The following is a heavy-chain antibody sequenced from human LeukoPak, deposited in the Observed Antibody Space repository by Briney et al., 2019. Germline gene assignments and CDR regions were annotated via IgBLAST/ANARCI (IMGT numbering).Heavy chain of an antibody. CDR3: ARGYYDYVWGSYRFGDY. V-gene: IGHV3-7*01. CDR1: GFTFSSYW. J-gene: IGHJ4*02. D-gene: IGHD3-16*02. CDR2: IKQDGSEK. Sequence: GGSLRLSCAASGFTFSSYWMSWVRQAPGKGLEWVANIKQDGSEKYYVDSVKGRFTISRDNAKNSLYLQMNSLRAEDTAVYYCARGYYDYVWGSYRFGDYWGQGTLVTVSS.